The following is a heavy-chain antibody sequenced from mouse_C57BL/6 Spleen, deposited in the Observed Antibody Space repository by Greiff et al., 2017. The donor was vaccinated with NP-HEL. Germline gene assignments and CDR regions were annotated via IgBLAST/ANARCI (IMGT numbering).Heavy chain of an antibody. V-gene: IGHV1-61*01. CDR2: IYPSDSET. J-gene: IGHJ4*01. CDR1: GYTFTSYW. Sequence: QVQLQQPGAELVRPGSSVKLSCKASGYTFTSYWMDWVKQRPGQGLEWIGNIYPSDSETHYNQKFKDKATLTVDKSSSTAYMQLSSLTSEDSAVYYGGRRRDFYYAMDYWGQGTSVTVSS. CDR3: GRRRDFYYAMDY.